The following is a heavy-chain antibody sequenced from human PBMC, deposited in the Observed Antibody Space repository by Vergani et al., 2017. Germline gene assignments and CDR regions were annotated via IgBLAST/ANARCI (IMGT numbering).Heavy chain of an antibody. CDR1: GYSFTSYW. J-gene: IGHJ2*01. CDR2: IYPGDSDT. Sequence: EVQLVQSGAEVKKPGESLKISCKGSGYSFTSYWIGWVRQMPGKGLEWMGIIYPGDSDTRYSPSFQGQVTISADKSISPAYLQWSSLKASDTAMYYCARPADYYDSSGYYGDWYFDLWGRGTLVTVSS. D-gene: IGHD3-22*01. CDR3: ARPADYYDSSGYYGDWYFDL. V-gene: IGHV5-51*01.